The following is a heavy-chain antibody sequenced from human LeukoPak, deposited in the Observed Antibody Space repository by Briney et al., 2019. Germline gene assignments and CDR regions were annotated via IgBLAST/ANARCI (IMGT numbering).Heavy chain of an antibody. CDR3: ARGSGVAARWWYFDY. CDR1: GYTFTDYY. CDR2: INPNSGDT. V-gene: IGHV1-2*02. D-gene: IGHD6-6*01. Sequence: ASVKVSRKASGYTFTDYYIHWVRQAPGQGLEWMGWINPNSGDTNYAQKFQGRVTMTRDTSISTAYMELSRLRSDDTAVYYCARGSGVAARWWYFDYWGQGTLVTVSS. J-gene: IGHJ4*02.